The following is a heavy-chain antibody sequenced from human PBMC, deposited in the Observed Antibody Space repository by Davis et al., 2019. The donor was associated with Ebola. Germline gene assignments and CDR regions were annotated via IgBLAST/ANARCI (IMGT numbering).Heavy chain of an antibody. CDR3: ARDYGSMTTVTTGAFDI. J-gene: IGHJ3*02. Sequence: ASVKVSCKASGYTFTSYDINWVRQATGQGLEWMGWMNPNSGNTGYAQKFQGRVTMTRNTSISTAYMELSSLRYEDTAVYYCARDYGSMTTVTTGAFDIWGQGTMVTVSS. CDR2: MNPNSGNT. V-gene: IGHV1-8*01. D-gene: IGHD4-17*01. CDR1: GYTFTSYD.